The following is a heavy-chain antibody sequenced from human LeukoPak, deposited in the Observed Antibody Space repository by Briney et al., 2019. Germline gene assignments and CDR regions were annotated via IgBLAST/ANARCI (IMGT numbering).Heavy chain of an antibody. CDR3: AKTGRGLR. V-gene: IGHV3-23*01. CDR1: GFIFSTHA. Sequence: GGSLRVSCAASGFIFSTHAMTWVRQAPGKGLEWVSIINNSGDSTYYADSVKGRFTISRDNSKNTLYLQMNSLRAEDTAVYYCAKTGRGLRWGQGTLVTVSS. D-gene: IGHD5-24*01. J-gene: IGHJ4*02. CDR2: INNSGDST.